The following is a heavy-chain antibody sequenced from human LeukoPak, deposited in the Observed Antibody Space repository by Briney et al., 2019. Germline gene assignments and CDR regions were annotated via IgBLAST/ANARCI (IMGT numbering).Heavy chain of an antibody. J-gene: IGHJ4*02. CDR1: GDSISSYY. Sequence: KPSETLSLTCTVSGDSISSYYWSWIRQPPRKGLEWIGYIYTSGGTNYIPSLKGRVTISIDTSKNQFSLKLSSVTAADSAVYYCARLTRLSTSPDRYYLDYWGQGTLVTVSS. D-gene: IGHD6-6*01. V-gene: IGHV4-4*09. CDR3: ARLTRLSTSPDRYYLDY. CDR2: IYTSGGT.